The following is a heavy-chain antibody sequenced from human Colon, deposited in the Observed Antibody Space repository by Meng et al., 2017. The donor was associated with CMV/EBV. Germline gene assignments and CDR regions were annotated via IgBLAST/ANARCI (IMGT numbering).Heavy chain of an antibody. D-gene: IGHD4-11*01. Sequence: QVQLQQLGAGLLKPSETLSLTCAVYGGSFSGYYWSWIRQPPGKGLEXIGEINHSGSTNYNPSLKSRVTISVDTSKNQFSLKLSSVTAADTAVYYCARGYSNWFDPWGQGTLVTVSS. CDR3: ARGYSNWFDP. J-gene: IGHJ5*02. CDR2: INHSGST. V-gene: IGHV4-34*01. CDR1: GGSFSGYY.